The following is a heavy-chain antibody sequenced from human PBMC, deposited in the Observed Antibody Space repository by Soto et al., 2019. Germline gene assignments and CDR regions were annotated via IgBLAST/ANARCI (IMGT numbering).Heavy chain of an antibody. Sequence: QITLKESGPPLMKPTQTLTLTCTFSGFSLTTTGVGVGWIRQSPGKALEWLALIYWDDDKRYSPSLKSRLTITRDTSKNQVVLTMTNMDPVDTATYYCAHQRAYYYDSTNEFDYWGQGTLVTVSS. V-gene: IGHV2-5*02. CDR3: AHQRAYYYDSTNEFDY. J-gene: IGHJ4*02. CDR1: GFSLTTTGVG. D-gene: IGHD3-22*01. CDR2: IYWDDDK.